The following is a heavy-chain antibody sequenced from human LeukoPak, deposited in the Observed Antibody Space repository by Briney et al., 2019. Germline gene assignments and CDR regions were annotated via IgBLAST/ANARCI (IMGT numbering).Heavy chain of an antibody. CDR2: INPNSGGT. Sequence: GASVKVSCKASGYTFTGYYMHWVRQAPGQGLEWMGWINPNSGGTNSAQKFQGRVTMTRDTSISTAYMELSRLRSDDTAVCFCARSRSSVGSGTYFDYWGQGTLVTVSS. CDR1: GYTFTGYY. CDR3: ARSRSSVGSGTYFDY. V-gene: IGHV1-2*02. D-gene: IGHD3-10*01. J-gene: IGHJ4*02.